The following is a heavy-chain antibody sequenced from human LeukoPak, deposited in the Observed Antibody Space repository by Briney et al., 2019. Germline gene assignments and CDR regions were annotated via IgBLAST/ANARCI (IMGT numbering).Heavy chain of an antibody. CDR3: ARALPYYYDSSGYYYSYAFDI. D-gene: IGHD3-22*01. CDR2: IYTSGST. CDR1: GGSISSGSYY. J-gene: IGHJ3*02. Sequence: PSETLSLTCTVSGGSISSGSYYWSWIRQPAGKGLEWIGRIYTSGSTNYNPSLKSRVTISVGTSKNQFSLKLSSVTAADTAVYYCARALPYYYDSSGYYYSYAFDIWGQGTMVTVSS. V-gene: IGHV4-61*02.